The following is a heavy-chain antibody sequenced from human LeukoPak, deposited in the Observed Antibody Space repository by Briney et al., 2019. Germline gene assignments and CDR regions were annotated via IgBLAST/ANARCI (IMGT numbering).Heavy chain of an antibody. J-gene: IGHJ4*02. Sequence: SETLSPTCTVSGGSISSGGYYWSWIRQHPGKGLEWIGYIYYSGSTYYNPSLKSRVTISVDTSKTQFSLKLNSVTAADTAVYYCARGGPYGDNGLWGQGTLVTVSS. CDR1: GGSISSGGYY. CDR2: IYYSGST. D-gene: IGHD4-17*01. V-gene: IGHV4-31*03. CDR3: ARGGPYGDNGL.